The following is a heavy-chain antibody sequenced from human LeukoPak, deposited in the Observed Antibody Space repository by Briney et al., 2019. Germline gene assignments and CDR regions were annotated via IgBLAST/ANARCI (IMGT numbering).Heavy chain of an antibody. CDR2: ISAHNGNT. D-gene: IGHD3-9*01. CDR1: GYTFTSYG. Sequence: ASVKVSCKASGYTFTSYGIRWVRQAPGQGLEWMGWISAHNGNTNYAQKLQGRVTMTTDTSTSTAYMELRSLRSDDTAVYYCARDLLYFDWLAYWGQGTLVTVSS. CDR3: ARDLLYFDWLAY. J-gene: IGHJ4*02. V-gene: IGHV1-18*01.